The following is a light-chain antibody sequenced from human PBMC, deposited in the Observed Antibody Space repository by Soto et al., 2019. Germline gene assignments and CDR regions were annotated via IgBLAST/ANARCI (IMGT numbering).Light chain of an antibody. Sequence: QSVLTQPPSVSGAPGQRVIISCTGSSSNTGAGHDVHWYQQLPGTAPKLLIYGNINRPSGVPDRFSGSKSGTSASLAINGLQAEDEADYYCQSFDKSLTGVVFGGGTTLTVL. J-gene: IGLJ2*01. CDR1: SSNTGAGHD. CDR3: QSFDKSLTGVV. V-gene: IGLV1-40*01. CDR2: GNI.